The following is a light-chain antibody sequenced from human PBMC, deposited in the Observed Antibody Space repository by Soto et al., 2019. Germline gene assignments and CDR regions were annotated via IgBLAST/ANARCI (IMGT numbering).Light chain of an antibody. CDR3: QQNGYSPIT. J-gene: IGKJ5*01. CDR1: QSVSNNY. Sequence: EIVLTQSPGTLSLSPGERATLSCRASQSVSNNYLAWYQQKPGQAPRLLIYGASNRATGIPDRFSGSGSGTDFTLTISRLEPEDCGVYYCQQNGYSPITFGQGTRLEIK. CDR2: GAS. V-gene: IGKV3-20*01.